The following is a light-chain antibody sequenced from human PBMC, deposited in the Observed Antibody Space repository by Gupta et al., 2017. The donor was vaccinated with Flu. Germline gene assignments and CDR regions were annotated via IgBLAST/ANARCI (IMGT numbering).Light chain of an antibody. CDR1: QSGSSSY. V-gene: IGKV3-20*01. CDR3: QQYGSSAWT. Sequence: EIVLTQSPGTRSLSPGERATISCRASQSGSSSYLAWYQQKPGQAPRLLIYGASSRATGIPDRFSGSWSGTDFTLTISRLEPEDFAVYYCQQYGSSAWTFGQGTKVEIK. CDR2: GAS. J-gene: IGKJ1*01.